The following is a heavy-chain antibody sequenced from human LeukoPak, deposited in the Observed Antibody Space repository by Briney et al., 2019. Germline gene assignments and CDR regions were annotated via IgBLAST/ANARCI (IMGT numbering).Heavy chain of an antibody. CDR1: GFTFSSYS. CDR3: ARDSDVHCSGGSCTNFGY. V-gene: IGHV3-21*01. J-gene: IGHJ4*02. CDR2: ISSSSSYI. Sequence: GGSLRLSCAASGFTFSSYSSNWVRQAPANGLEWISSISSSSSYIYYADLLKGRFTISRDNAKKSLYLQMNSLRAEDTAIYYCARDSDVHCSGGSCTNFGYWGQGTLVTVSS. D-gene: IGHD2-15*01.